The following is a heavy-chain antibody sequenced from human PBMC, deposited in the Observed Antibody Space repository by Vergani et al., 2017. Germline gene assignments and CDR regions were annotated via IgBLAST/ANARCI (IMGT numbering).Heavy chain of an antibody. CDR3: ASRVSAGGGLDT. CDR2: ITSTGATI. D-gene: IGHD2-15*01. J-gene: IGHJ5*02. V-gene: IGHV3-21*01. Sequence: VRLVESGGGVVKPGGSLRLSCGASGFTFKNNTMTWVRQSPGKGLEWVSSITSTGATINYADSVKGRFTISRDNAKKFLYLQMNNLRAEDTALYYCASRVSAGGGLDTWGQGTLVTVS. CDR1: GFTFKNNT.